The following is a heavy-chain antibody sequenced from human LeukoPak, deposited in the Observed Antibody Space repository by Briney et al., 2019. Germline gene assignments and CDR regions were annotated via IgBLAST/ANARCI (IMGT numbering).Heavy chain of an antibody. CDR2: IKEDGSEK. V-gene: IGHV3-7*05. J-gene: IGHJ5*02. CDR1: GSTFSSYW. CDR3: ARGGGWFDP. Sequence: GGSLRLSCAASGSTFSSYWMSWVRQAPGKGLEWVANIKEDGSEKYYVDSVEGRFTISRDNAKNSPYLQMNSLRAEDTAVYYCARGGGWFDPWGQGTLVTVSS.